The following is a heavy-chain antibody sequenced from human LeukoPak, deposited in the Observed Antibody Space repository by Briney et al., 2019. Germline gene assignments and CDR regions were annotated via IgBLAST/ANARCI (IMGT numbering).Heavy chain of an antibody. D-gene: IGHD2-15*01. CDR1: GGTFSSYA. V-gene: IGHV1-69*13. J-gene: IGHJ3*02. Sequence: VASVKVPCKASGGTFSSYAISWVRQAPGQGLEWMGGIIPIFGTANYAQKFQGRVTITADESTSTAYMELSSLRSEDTAVYYCARPCSGGSCYSSFGAFDIWGQGTMVTVSS. CDR3: ARPCSGGSCYSSFGAFDI. CDR2: IIPIFGTA.